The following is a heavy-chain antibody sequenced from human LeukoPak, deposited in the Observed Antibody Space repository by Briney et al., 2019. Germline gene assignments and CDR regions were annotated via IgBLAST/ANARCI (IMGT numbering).Heavy chain of an antibody. V-gene: IGHV3-7*04. CDR3: ARAVGATHFEY. Sequence: GGSLTLSCAASGFTFSSYCMSWVRQAPGKGLEWVANIKQDGSEKFYVDSVKGRFTISRDNDKNSLCLQMNSLRAEDTAVYYCARAVGATHFEYWGQGILVTVSS. D-gene: IGHD1-26*01. CDR2: IKQDGSEK. J-gene: IGHJ4*02. CDR1: GFTFSSYC.